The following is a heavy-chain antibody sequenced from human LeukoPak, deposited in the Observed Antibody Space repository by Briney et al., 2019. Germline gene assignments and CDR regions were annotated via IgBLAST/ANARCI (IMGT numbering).Heavy chain of an antibody. Sequence: PGGSLRLSCAASGFTFSSYDMHWVRQATGKGLEWVSAIGTAGDTYYPGSVKVRFTISRENAKNSLYLQMNRLRAGDTAVYYCARASMVRGVIAHFDYWGQGTLVTVSS. D-gene: IGHD3-10*01. J-gene: IGHJ4*02. CDR1: GFTFSSYD. CDR3: ARASMVRGVIAHFDY. V-gene: IGHV3-13*01. CDR2: IGTAGDT.